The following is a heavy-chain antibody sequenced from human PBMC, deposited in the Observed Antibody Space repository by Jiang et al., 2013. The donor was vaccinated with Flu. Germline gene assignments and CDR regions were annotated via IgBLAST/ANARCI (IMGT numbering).Heavy chain of an antibody. D-gene: IGHD2-8*01. CDR3: VRNGAFSLEY. Sequence: GSGLVKPSGTLSLTCAVSGVSMSDRDWWSWVRQPPGKGLEWIGQMYLRSGGTTYNPSLEGRVTMSAVRSRNQLSLKLNSLTAADTAVYYCVRNGAFSLEYWGQGALVTVSS. CDR1: GVSMSDRDW. J-gene: IGHJ4*02. CDR2: MYLRSGGT. V-gene: IGHV4-4*02.